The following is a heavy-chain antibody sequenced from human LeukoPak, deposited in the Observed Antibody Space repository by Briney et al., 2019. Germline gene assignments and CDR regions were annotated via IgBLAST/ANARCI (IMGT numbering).Heavy chain of an antibody. V-gene: IGHV3-15*05. CDR2: LKSKIDGGAT. CDR1: GFTVSNAW. D-gene: IGHD4-23*01. Sequence: PGGSLRLSCAASGFTVSNAWMNWVRQAPRKGLEWLGRLKSKIDGGATDYAAPVKGRFTISRDDSKNTLYLQLNSLRTEDTAVYYCTTHLQYGGNSGWGQGTLVTVSS. CDR3: TTHLQYGGNSG. J-gene: IGHJ4*02.